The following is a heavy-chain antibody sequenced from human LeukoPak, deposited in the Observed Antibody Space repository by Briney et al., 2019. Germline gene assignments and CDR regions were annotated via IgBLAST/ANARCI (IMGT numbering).Heavy chain of an antibody. CDR1: GFTFSSDG. J-gene: IGHJ4*02. V-gene: IGHV3-30*02. Sequence: AGGSQRLSCAASGFTFSSDGMHWDRQAPGKGLEWVAFIRYDGSNKYYADSVKGRFTISRDNSKNTLYLQMNSLRAEDTAVYYCAKDGEEQQLVLDYWGQGTLVTVSS. CDR2: IRYDGSNK. D-gene: IGHD6-13*01. CDR3: AKDGEEQQLVLDY.